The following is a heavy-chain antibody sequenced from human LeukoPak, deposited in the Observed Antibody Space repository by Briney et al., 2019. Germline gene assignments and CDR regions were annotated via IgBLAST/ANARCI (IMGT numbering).Heavy chain of an antibody. D-gene: IGHD3-16*02. J-gene: IGHJ3*02. CDR3: AKLDWGSYRYWLPASAFDI. CDR1: GFTFSSYG. V-gene: IGHV3-23*01. CDR2: VSATGYTT. Sequence: GGSLRLSCVASGFTFSSYGMSWVRQAPGKGLEWVSYVSATGYTTSYADSVKGRFTISRDNAKNTVFLQMNSLRAEDTAVYYCAKLDWGSYRYWLPASAFDIWGQGTMVTVSS.